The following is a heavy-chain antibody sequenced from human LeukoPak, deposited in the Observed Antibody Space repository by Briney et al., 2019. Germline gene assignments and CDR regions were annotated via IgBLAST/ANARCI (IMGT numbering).Heavy chain of an antibody. V-gene: IGHV3-21*01. J-gene: IGHJ4*02. CDR3: VRGSRSDRKTY. CDR1: GFTFSSYA. CDR2: ISGDSDYR. Sequence: PGGSLRLSCAASGFTFSSYAMSWVRQAPGNGLQWVSSISGDSDYRYYADSVKGRFTISRDNAKNSLYLQMNSLRAEDTALYYCVRGSRSDRKTYWGQGILVTVSS.